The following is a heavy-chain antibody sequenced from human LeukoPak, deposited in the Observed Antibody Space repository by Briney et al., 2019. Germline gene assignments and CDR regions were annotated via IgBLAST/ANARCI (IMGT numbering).Heavy chain of an antibody. CDR3: ARVRGRYCSGTSCYTDWFDP. V-gene: IGHV4-34*01. D-gene: IGHD2-2*02. J-gene: IGHJ5*02. CDR2: INHSGST. CDR1: GGSFSGYY. Sequence: SETLSLTCAVYGGSFSGYYWSWLRQPPGKGLEWIGEINHSGSTNYNPSLKSRVTISVDTSKNQFSLKLSSVTAEDTAVYYCARVRGRYCSGTSCYTDWFDPWGQGNLVTVSS.